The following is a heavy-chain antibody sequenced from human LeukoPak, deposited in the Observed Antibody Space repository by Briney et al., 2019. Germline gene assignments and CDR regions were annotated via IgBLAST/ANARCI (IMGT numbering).Heavy chain of an antibody. Sequence: GGSLRLSCAASGFTFSSYAMNWVRQAPGKGLEWVSYISSSGSTIYYADSVKGRFTISRDNAKNSLYLQMNSLRAEDTAVYYCARGDGYNWSFYYWGQGTLVTVSS. CDR2: ISSSGSTI. J-gene: IGHJ4*02. D-gene: IGHD5-24*01. V-gene: IGHV3-48*04. CDR3: ARGDGYNWSFYY. CDR1: GFTFSSYA.